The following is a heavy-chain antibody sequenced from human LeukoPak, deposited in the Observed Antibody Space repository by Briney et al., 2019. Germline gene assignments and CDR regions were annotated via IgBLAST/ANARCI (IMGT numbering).Heavy chain of an antibody. J-gene: IGHJ4*02. CDR2: IHYSGST. CDR1: GGSISDFS. Sequence: KPSAPLSLTCTVSGGSISDFSWSWIRQPPGKGLEWFGYIHYSGSTNCNPSLRSRVALSVDTSKNQFSLKLSSVTAADTAVYYCTRRRGGGDGFFDYWGQGTLVTVSS. D-gene: IGHD3-16*01. V-gene: IGHV4-59*08. CDR3: TRRRGGGDGFFDY.